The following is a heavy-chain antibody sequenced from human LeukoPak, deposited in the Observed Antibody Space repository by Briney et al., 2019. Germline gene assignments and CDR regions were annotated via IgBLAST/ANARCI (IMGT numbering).Heavy chain of an antibody. Sequence: GSLRLSCAASGFTFSSYAMHWVRQAPGKGLEWVAVISYDGSNKYYADSVKGRFTISRDNSKNTLYLQMNSLRAEDTAVYYCARDRVKRLGVFDYWGQGTLVTVSS. CDR1: GFTFSSYA. D-gene: IGHD1-1*01. J-gene: IGHJ4*02. V-gene: IGHV3-30-3*01. CDR3: ARDRVKRLGVFDY. CDR2: ISYDGSNK.